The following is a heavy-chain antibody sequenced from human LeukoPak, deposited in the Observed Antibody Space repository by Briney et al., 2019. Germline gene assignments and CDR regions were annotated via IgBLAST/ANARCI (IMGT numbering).Heavy chain of an antibody. D-gene: IGHD6-6*01. V-gene: IGHV1-24*01. CDR3: ATGEHSVVAARYTFDY. Sequence: ASVKVPCKVSGYTLTELPMHWVRQAPGKGLEWMGGFDPEDGETIYAQKFQGRVTMTEDTSTDTAYMELSSLRSEDTAVYYCATGEHSVVAARYTFDYWGQGTPVTVSS. CDR1: GYTLTELP. CDR2: FDPEDGET. J-gene: IGHJ4*02.